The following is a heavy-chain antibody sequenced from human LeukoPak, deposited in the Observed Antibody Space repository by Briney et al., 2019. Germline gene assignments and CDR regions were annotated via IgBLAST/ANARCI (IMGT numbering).Heavy chain of an antibody. CDR2: IRYDGSNK. J-gene: IGHJ4*02. CDR3: AKAITMIVVVSDY. D-gene: IGHD3-22*01. V-gene: IGHV3-30*02. Sequence: GGSLRLSCAASGFTFSSYGMXWVRQAPGKGXXWVAFIRYDGSNKYYADSVKGRFTISRDNSKNTLYLQMNSLRAEDTAVYYCAKAITMIVVVSDYWGQGTLVTVSS. CDR1: GFTFSSYG.